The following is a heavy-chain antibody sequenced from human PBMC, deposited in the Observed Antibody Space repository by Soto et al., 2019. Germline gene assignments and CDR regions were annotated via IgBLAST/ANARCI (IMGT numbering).Heavy chain of an antibody. Sequence: EVQLLESGGGLVQPGASLRLSCAASGFTFSRYAMNWVRQAPGKGLEWVSTISGSGGSTYYADSVKGRFTITRDNSKNTMYLQMNSLRADDTAVYYCAKDKDCSGGSCYYDFWGQGTLVTVSA. CDR3: AKDKDCSGGSCYYDF. CDR2: ISGSGGST. D-gene: IGHD2-15*01. V-gene: IGHV3-23*01. J-gene: IGHJ4*02. CDR1: GFTFSRYA.